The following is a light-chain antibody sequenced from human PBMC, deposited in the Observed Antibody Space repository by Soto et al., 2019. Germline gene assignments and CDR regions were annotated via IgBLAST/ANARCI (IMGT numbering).Light chain of an antibody. CDR3: QSYDNSLRDWNWV. CDR2: ANN. CDR1: ASNIGADYG. V-gene: IGLV1-40*01. Sequence: QSVLTQPPSVSGAPGQRVTISCTGSASNIGADYGVHWYQQLPGRAPKLLIYANNNRPSGVPDRFSGSKSDTSASLAITGLQAEDEADYYYQSYDNSLRDWNWVFGGGTKLTVL. J-gene: IGLJ3*02.